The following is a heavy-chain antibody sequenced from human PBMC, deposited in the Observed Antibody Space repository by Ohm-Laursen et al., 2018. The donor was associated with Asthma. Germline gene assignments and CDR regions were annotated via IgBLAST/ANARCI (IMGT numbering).Heavy chain of an antibody. J-gene: IGHJ4*02. CDR2: INHSGST. CDR3: ARGLSAFPPFDY. V-gene: IGHV4-34*01. CDR1: GGSFSGYY. Sequence: SDTLSLTCTVYGGSFSGYYWSWIRQPPGKGLEWIGEINHSGSTNYNPSLKSRVTISVDTSKNQFSLKLSSVTAADTAVYYCARGLSAFPPFDYWGQGTLVTVSS.